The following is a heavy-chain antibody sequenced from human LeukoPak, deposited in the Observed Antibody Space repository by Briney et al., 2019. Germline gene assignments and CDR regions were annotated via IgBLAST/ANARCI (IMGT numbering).Heavy chain of an antibody. Sequence: PGGSLRLSCAASGFTFSDYYMSWIRQAPGKGLEWVSYISSSGSTIYYADSVKGRFTISRDNAKNSLYLQMNSLRAEDTAVYYCASNYFISYDFWSGFDYWGQGTLVTVSS. CDR2: ISSSGSTI. CDR3: ASNYFISYDFWSGFDY. J-gene: IGHJ4*02. CDR1: GFTFSDYY. D-gene: IGHD3-3*01. V-gene: IGHV3-11*04.